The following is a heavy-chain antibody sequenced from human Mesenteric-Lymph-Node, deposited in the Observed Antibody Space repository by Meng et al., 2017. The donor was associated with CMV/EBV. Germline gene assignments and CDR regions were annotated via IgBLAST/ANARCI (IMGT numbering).Heavy chain of an antibody. Sequence: SETLSLTCTVSGGSISSSSYYWGWIRQPPGKGLEWIGSIYYSGSTYYNPSLKSRVTISVHTSKNQFSLKLRSVTAADTAVYYCARRPGSGYDDAFDIWGQGTMVTVSS. CDR1: GGSISSSSYY. D-gene: IGHD5-12*01. CDR2: IYYSGST. J-gene: IGHJ3*02. V-gene: IGHV4-39*07. CDR3: ARRPGSGYDDAFDI.